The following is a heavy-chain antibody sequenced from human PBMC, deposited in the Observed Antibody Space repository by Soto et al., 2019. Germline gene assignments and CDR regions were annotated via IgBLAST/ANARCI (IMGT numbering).Heavy chain of an antibody. J-gene: IGHJ4*02. Sequence: TSETLSLTCTVSGGSISSGGYYWSWIRQHPGKGLEWIGYIYYSGSTYYNPSLKSRVSLTVDPSRNQFSLNLNSVTAADTAVYYCARTTTGGSGTSYYWGQGTQVTVSS. V-gene: IGHV4-31*03. CDR1: GGSISSGGYY. CDR3: ARTTTGGSGTSYY. CDR2: IYYSGST. D-gene: IGHD3-10*01.